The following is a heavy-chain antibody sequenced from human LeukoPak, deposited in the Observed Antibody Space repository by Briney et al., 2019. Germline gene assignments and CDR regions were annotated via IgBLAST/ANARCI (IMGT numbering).Heavy chain of an antibody. V-gene: IGHV3-66*01. D-gene: IGHD4-17*01. CDR2: IYSGGST. CDR1: GFIVSSNY. Sequence: GGSLRLSCAASGFIVSSNYMSWVRQAPGKGLEWVSVIYSGGSTYYADSVKGRLTISRDNSKNTMYLQMNSLRAEDTAVYYCARGDDSDLNFDYWGQGTLVTVSS. J-gene: IGHJ4*02. CDR3: ARGDDSDLNFDY.